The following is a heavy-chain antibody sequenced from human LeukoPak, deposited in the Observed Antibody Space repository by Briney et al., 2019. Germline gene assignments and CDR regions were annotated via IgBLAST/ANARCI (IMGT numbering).Heavy chain of an antibody. Sequence: SETLSLICTVSGGSISNNIYYWAWIRQPPGKGLEWIGSIYFNGGSTYYNPSLKTRATISIDTSKNQFSLNLTSVTAADTDVYYCARPLYPSWDWFDPWGQGTLVTVSS. CDR3: ARPLYPSWDWFDP. CDR2: IYFNGGST. D-gene: IGHD2-2*01. V-gene: IGHV4-39*01. J-gene: IGHJ5*02. CDR1: GGSISNNIYY.